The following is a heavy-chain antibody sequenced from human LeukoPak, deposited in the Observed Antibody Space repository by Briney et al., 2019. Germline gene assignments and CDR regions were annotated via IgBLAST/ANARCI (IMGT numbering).Heavy chain of an antibody. CDR2: IYYIGST. CDR1: GGSISSYY. Sequence: SETLSLTCTVSGGSISSYYWSWIRQPPRKGLDGIGYIYYIGSTNYNPSLKSRVNISVDTSKSLFSLKLSSGTAAGAAVYYCARDKGHYFDYWSQGTLVTASS. CDR3: ARDKGHYFDY. J-gene: IGHJ4*02. V-gene: IGHV4-59*01.